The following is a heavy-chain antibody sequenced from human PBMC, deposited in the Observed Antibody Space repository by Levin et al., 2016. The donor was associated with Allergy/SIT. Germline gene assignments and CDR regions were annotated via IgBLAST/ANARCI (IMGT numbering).Heavy chain of an antibody. J-gene: IGHJ3*02. V-gene: IGHV1-69*01. CDR2: IIPIFGTA. D-gene: IGHD3-10*01. CDR3: ARDVSDGDAFDI. Sequence: WVRQAPGQGLEWMGGIIPIFGTANYAQKFQGRVTITADESTSTAYMELSSLRSEDTAVYYCARDVSDGDAFDIWGQGTMVTVSS.